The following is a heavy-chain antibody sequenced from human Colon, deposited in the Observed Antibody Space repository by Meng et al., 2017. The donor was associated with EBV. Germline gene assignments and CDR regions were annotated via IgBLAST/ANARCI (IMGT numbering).Heavy chain of an antibody. CDR3: ASLYGDSSVWYLDL. Sequence: QVQLQESGPGLVKPSGXLSLTCAVSGGSISSSNWWSWVRQHPGKGLEYIGYIYYSGSTYYNPSLKSRVIISVDTSKNQFSLRLNPVTAADTAVYYCASLYGDSSVWYLDLWGRGTMVTVSS. D-gene: IGHD4-17*01. CDR2: IYYSGST. V-gene: IGHV4-4*02. J-gene: IGHJ2*01. CDR1: GGSISSSNW.